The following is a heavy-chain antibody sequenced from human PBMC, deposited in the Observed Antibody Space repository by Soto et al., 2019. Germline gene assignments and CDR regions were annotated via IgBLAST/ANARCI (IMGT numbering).Heavy chain of an antibody. CDR2: ISAYNGNT. J-gene: IGHJ6*02. Sequence: ASVKVSCKASGYTFTSYGISWVRQAPGQGLEWMGWISAYNGNTNYAQKFQGRVTITADKSTSTAYMELSSLRSEDTAVYYCARGLVPAAMSLYYYYGMDVWGQGTTVTVSS. D-gene: IGHD2-2*01. CDR3: ARGLVPAAMSLYYYYGMDV. CDR1: GYTFTSYG. V-gene: IGHV1-18*01.